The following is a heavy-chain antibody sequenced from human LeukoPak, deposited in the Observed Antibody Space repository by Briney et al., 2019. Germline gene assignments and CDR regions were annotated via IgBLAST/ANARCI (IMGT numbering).Heavy chain of an antibody. Sequence: HPGGSLRLSCAASGVTLSSYAMSWARQAPGKGLEWVSGISSSGSGGNTYYADSVKGRFTISRDSSKNTLFLHMNTLRAEDTAIYYCARDGGRGYSYGYKNWGQGTLVTVSS. D-gene: IGHD5-18*01. CDR2: ISSSGSGGNT. J-gene: IGHJ4*02. V-gene: IGHV3-23*01. CDR1: GVTLSSYA. CDR3: ARDGGRGYSYGYKN.